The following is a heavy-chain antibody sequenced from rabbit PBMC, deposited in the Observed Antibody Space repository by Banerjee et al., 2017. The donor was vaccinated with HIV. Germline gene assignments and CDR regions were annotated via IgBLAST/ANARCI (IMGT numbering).Heavy chain of an antibody. V-gene: IGHV1S47*01. CDR1: GFDFSSYW. CDR2: IYAGRGTT. J-gene: IGHJ4*01. D-gene: IGHD6-1*01. Sequence: QEQLVESGGGLVQPGGSLTLSCKASGFDFSSYWMTWVRQAPGKGLEWIGAIYAGRGTTYYASWVNGRFTISSHNAQNTVSLQMTSLTAADTATYFCAREEYVGYGYANLWGPGTLVTVS. CDR3: AREEYVGYGYANL.